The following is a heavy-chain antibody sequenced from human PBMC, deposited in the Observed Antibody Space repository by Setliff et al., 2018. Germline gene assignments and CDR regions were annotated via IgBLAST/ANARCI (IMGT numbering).Heavy chain of an antibody. J-gene: IGHJ4*02. CDR2: IYSSGNT. V-gene: IGHV4-4*08. CDR1: GDSIINYY. CDR3: ARGGFYCTNGVCYRPFDY. D-gene: IGHD2-8*01. Sequence: SETLSLTCTVSGDSIINYYWSWIRQPPGKGLEWIGDIYSSGNTNYNPSLKSRVTISVDTSKNQFSLNLTSVTAADTAVYYCARGGFYCTNGVCYRPFDYWGQGTLVTVSS.